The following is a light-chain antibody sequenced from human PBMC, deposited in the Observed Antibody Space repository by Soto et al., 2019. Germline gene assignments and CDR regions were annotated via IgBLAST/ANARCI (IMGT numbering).Light chain of an antibody. Sequence: EIVLTQSPATLSVSPGERATLSCRASQTVGNTLAWYQQQPGQTPRLLIYGASTTATGIPARFSGSGSGTEFTLTIDRLQSEDFAVSYCLHYKDWPRWTFGQGTKVEVK. CDR2: GAS. J-gene: IGKJ1*01. CDR3: LHYKDWPRWT. CDR1: QTVGNT. V-gene: IGKV3-15*01.